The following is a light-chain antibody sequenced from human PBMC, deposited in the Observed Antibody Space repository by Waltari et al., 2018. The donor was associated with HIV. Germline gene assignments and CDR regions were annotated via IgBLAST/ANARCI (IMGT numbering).Light chain of an antibody. V-gene: IGLV2-11*01. CDR2: DVT. J-gene: IGLJ3*02. CDR1: SSDVGGYNY. CDR3: CSYAGNYPVL. Sequence: ALTQPRSVSGSPGQSVTISCTGTSSDVGGYNYLPWYQQNPGKAPKFIIYDVTKRPSGVPDRFSGSKSGNTASLTISGLQAEDEADYYCCSYAGNYPVLFGGGTKLTVL.